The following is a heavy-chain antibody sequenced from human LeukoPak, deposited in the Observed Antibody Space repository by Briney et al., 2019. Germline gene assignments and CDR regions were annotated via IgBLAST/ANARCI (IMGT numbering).Heavy chain of an antibody. Sequence: PSETLSLTCTVSGGSISSSSYYWGWIRQPPGKGLEWIGSIYYSGSTNYNPSLKSRVTISVDTSKNQFSLKLSSVTAADTAVYYCARLRRWRGSSWYEDYWGQGTLVTVSS. V-gene: IGHV4-39*07. CDR1: GGSISSSSYY. J-gene: IGHJ4*02. D-gene: IGHD6-13*01. CDR2: IYYSGST. CDR3: ARLRRWRGSSWYEDY.